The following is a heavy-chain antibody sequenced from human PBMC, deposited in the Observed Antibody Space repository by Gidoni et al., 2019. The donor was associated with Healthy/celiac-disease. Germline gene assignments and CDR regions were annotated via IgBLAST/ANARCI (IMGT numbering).Heavy chain of an antibody. CDR3: ARGLYGSGSYGSAFDI. V-gene: IGHV3-30-3*01. CDR2: ISYDGSNK. CDR1: GFTFSRYA. Sequence: QVQLVESGGGVVQPGRSLRLSCAASGFTFSRYAMHWVRQAPGKGLEWVAVISYDGSNKYYADSVKGRFTISRDNSKNTLYLQMNSLRAEDTAVYYCARGLYGSGSYGSAFDIWGQGTMVTVSS. D-gene: IGHD3-10*01. J-gene: IGHJ3*02.